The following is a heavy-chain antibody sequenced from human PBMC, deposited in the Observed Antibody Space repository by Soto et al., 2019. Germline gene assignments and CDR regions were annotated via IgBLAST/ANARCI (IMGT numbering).Heavy chain of an antibody. D-gene: IGHD6-19*01. CDR1: GFTFSDYS. Sequence: EVQLVESGGGLVQPGGSLRLSCAASGFTFSDYSINWVRQAPGKGLEWVSYISSSGSTTYYADSVKGRFTIYRDSAKRSLYLQMNSLRAEDTAVYYCARDRLGQQWLIRPRAFDIWGQGTMVTVSS. J-gene: IGHJ3*02. V-gene: IGHV3-48*01. CDR3: ARDRLGQQWLIRPRAFDI. CDR2: ISSSGSTT.